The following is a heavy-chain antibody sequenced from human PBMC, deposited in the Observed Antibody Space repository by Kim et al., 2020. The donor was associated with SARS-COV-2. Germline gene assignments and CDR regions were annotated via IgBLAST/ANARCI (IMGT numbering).Heavy chain of an antibody. CDR1: GYTFTNYW. J-gene: IGHJ5*02. CDR3: ARHRGEYRSSSGLDP. Sequence: GESLKISCKGSGYTFTNYWITWVRLMPGKGLEWMGIIDPGDSATRYSPSFQGQVAISADKSINTAYLQWSSLKASDSAIYYCARHRGEYRSSSGLDPWGQGTLVTVSS. V-gene: IGHV5-51*01. CDR2: IDPGDSAT. D-gene: IGHD6-6*01.